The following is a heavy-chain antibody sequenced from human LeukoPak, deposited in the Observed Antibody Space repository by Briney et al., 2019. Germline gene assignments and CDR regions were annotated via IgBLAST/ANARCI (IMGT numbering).Heavy chain of an antibody. CDR3: ARVFYDILTGYSFDAFDI. V-gene: IGHV4-59*12. D-gene: IGHD3-9*01. J-gene: IGHJ3*02. CDR2: LYYSGST. CDR1: GGSISSYY. Sequence: SETLSLTCTVSGGSISSYYWSWIRQPPGKGLEWIGYLYYSGSTNYNPSLKSRVTISIDTSKNHFSLRLSSVTAADTAVYYCARVFYDILTGYSFDAFDIWGQGTMVTVSS.